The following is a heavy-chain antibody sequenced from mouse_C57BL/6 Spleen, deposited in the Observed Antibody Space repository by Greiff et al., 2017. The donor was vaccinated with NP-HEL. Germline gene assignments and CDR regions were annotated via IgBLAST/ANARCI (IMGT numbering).Heavy chain of an antibody. CDR3: ARSYSNYWYFDV. CDR2: IYPGDGDT. V-gene: IGHV1-82*01. D-gene: IGHD2-5*01. Sequence: VKLMESGPELVKPGASVKISCKASGYAFSSSWMNWVKQRPGKGLEWIGRIYPGDGDTNYNGKFKGKATLTADKSSSTAYMQLSSLTSEDSAVYFCARSYSNYWYFDVWGTGTTVTVSS. J-gene: IGHJ1*03. CDR1: GYAFSSSW.